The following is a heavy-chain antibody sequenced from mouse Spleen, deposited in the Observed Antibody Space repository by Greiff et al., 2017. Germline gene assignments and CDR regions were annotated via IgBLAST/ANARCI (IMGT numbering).Heavy chain of an antibody. CDR1: GYTFTDYY. CDR3: ARSDFSFDY. Sequence: EVQLQQSGPELVKPGASVKISCKASGYTFTDYYMNWVKQSHGKSLEWIGDINPNNGGTSYNQKFKGKATLTVDKSSSTAYMELRSLTSEDSAVYYCARSDFSFDYWGQGTTLTVSS. CDR2: INPNNGGT. J-gene: IGHJ2*01. V-gene: IGHV1-26*01.